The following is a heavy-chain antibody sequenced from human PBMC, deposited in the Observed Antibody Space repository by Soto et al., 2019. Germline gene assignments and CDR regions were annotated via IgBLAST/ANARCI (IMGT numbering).Heavy chain of an antibody. D-gene: IGHD6-13*01. Sequence: GGSLRLSCAASGFALRSYGMSWVRQAPGKGLEWVSGISGSGGSTYYADSVKGRFTISKDNSKNTLYLQMNSLRGEDTAVYYCAKVPYSSTPHWFDTWGQGTLVTVSS. CDR3: AKVPYSSTPHWFDT. V-gene: IGHV3-23*01. CDR1: GFALRSYG. J-gene: IGHJ5*02. CDR2: ISGSGGST.